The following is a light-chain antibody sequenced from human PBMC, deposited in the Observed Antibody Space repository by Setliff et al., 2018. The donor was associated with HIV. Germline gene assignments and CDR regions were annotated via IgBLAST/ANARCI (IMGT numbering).Light chain of an antibody. Sequence: QSALTQPPSVSGAPGQRVTISCTGSSSNIGAGYDVHWYQQLPGTAPKLLIYDNNNRPSGVPDRFSGSKSGTSASLAITGLQADDEADYYCQSYDSSLSGSNVFGTGTKVTVL. CDR2: DNN. J-gene: IGLJ1*01. CDR1: SSNIGAGYD. CDR3: QSYDSSLSGSNV. V-gene: IGLV1-40*01.